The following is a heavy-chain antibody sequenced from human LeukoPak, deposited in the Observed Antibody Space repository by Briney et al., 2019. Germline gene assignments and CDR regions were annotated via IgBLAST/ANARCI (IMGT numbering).Heavy chain of an antibody. CDR1: GGSISSYY. J-gene: IGHJ4*02. D-gene: IGHD6-19*01. CDR3: ARMGDSSGH. CDR2: IYYSGST. Sequence: SSETLSLTCTVSGGSISSYYWSWIRQPPGKGLEWIGYIYYSGSTNYNPSLKSRVTISVDTSKNQFSLKLSSVTAADTAVYYCARMGDSSGHWGQGTLVTVSS. V-gene: IGHV4-59*01.